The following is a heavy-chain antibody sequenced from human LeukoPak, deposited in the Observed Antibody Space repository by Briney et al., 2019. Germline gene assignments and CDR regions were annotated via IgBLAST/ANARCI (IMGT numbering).Heavy chain of an antibody. J-gene: IGHJ5*01. Sequence: SLRLSCVASGFSFGNYAKHWVRQTPRQGLEWVAGIPWNNDIITYADSAMGRLTVFRVNAKNYEFLQLDSLIPDGTALDHYVRGDWLDFWGQGTLVTVSS. CDR1: GFSFGNYA. D-gene: IGHD5-24*01. CDR3: VRGDWLDF. V-gene: IGHV3-9*01. CDR2: IPWNNDII.